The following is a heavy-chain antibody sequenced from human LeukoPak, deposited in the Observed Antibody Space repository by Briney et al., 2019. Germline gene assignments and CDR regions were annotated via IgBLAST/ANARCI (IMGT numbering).Heavy chain of an antibody. Sequence: ASVKVSCKASGYTFTSYDINWVRQAPGQGLEWLGWINPSSGYTTYAQSFQGRVTMTSDTSITTSYMDLSRLRSDDTAVYYCARGIVWGSYRQFYFDYWGQGTLVTVSS. V-gene: IGHV1-2*02. CDR3: ARGIVWGSYRQFYFDY. D-gene: IGHD3-16*02. CDR1: GYTFTSYD. J-gene: IGHJ4*02. CDR2: INPSSGYT.